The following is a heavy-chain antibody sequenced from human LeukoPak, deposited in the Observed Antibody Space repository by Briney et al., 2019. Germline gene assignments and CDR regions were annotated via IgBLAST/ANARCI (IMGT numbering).Heavy chain of an antibody. CDR2: IIPIFGTA. CDR3: ARDLQRGLDYYYGMDV. V-gene: IGHV1-69*13. Sequence: ASVRVSCEASGGTFSSYAISWVRQAPGQGLEWMGGIIPIFGTANYAQKFQGRVTITADESTSTAYMELSSLRSEDTAVYYCARDLQRGLDYYYGMDVWGKGPTVTVSS. D-gene: IGHD6-25*01. J-gene: IGHJ6*04. CDR1: GGTFSSYA.